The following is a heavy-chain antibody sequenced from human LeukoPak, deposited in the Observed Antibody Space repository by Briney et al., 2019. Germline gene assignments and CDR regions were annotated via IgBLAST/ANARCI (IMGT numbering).Heavy chain of an antibody. Sequence: SETLSLTCTVSGGSISSGDYYWSWIRQPPGKGLEWIGYIYYSGSTYYNPSLKSRVTISVGTSKSQFSLKLSSVTAADTAVYYCARVRWFGELYFDYWGQGTLVTVSS. CDR1: GGSISSGDYY. CDR3: ARVRWFGELYFDY. CDR2: IYYSGST. V-gene: IGHV4-30-4*01. D-gene: IGHD3-10*01. J-gene: IGHJ4*02.